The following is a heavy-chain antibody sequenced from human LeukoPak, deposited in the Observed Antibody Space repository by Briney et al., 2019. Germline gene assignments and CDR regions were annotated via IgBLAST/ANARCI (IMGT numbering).Heavy chain of an antibody. CDR3: ARSPYSSGLYYFDY. Sequence: GGSLRLSCAASGFTVRSNYMSWVRQAPGKGLECVSVIYSGGSTYYADSVKGRFTISRDNSKNTLYLQMNSLRAEDTAVYYCARSPYSSGLYYFDYWGQGTLVTVSS. CDR2: IYSGGST. J-gene: IGHJ4*02. V-gene: IGHV3-66*02. D-gene: IGHD6-19*01. CDR1: GFTVRSNY.